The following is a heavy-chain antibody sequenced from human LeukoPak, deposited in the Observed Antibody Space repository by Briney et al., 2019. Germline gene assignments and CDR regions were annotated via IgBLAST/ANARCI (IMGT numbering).Heavy chain of an antibody. Sequence: ASVKVSCKVSGYTLTELSMHWVRQAPGKGLEWMGGFDPEDGETIYAQKFQGRVTMTEDTPTDTAYMELSSLRSEDTAVYYCATSISYYYDSSGSDYWGQGTLVTVSS. J-gene: IGHJ4*02. CDR2: FDPEDGET. V-gene: IGHV1-24*01. CDR1: GYTLTELS. D-gene: IGHD3-22*01. CDR3: ATSISYYYDSSGSDY.